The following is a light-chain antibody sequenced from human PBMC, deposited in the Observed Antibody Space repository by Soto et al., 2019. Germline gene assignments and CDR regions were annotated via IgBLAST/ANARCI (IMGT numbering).Light chain of an antibody. CDR1: SSDVGGYNY. CDR2: EVS. J-gene: IGLJ3*02. CDR3: SSYTSSSTPWV. V-gene: IGLV2-14*01. Sequence: QSVLTQPASVSGSPGQSITSSCTGTSSDVGGYNYVSWYQQHPGKAPKLMIYEVSNRPSGVSNRFSGSKSGNTASLTISGLQAEDEADYYCSSYTSSSTPWVFGGGTKVTVL.